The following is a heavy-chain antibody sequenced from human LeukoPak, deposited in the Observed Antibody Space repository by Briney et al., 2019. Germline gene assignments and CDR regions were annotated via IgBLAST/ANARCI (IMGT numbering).Heavy chain of an antibody. J-gene: IGHJ4*02. V-gene: IGHV1-8*03. CDR2: MNPNSGNT. CDR1: GYTFTSYD. CDR3: ARARYYYDSSGYYYYFDY. Sequence: ASVKDSCKASGYTFTSYDINWVRPATGQGREWMGWMNPNSGNTGYAQKFQGGVTITRNTTISTTYMELSSLRSEDTAVYYCARARYYYDSSGYYYYFDYWGQGTLVTVSS. D-gene: IGHD3-22*01.